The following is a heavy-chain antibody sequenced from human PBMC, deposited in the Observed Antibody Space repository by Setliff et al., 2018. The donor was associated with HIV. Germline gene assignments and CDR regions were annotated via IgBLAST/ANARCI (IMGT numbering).Heavy chain of an antibody. J-gene: IGHJ3*02. D-gene: IGHD3-16*01. V-gene: IGHV5-51*01. CDR1: GYSFTNYW. CDR2: IYPGDAKY. Sequence: PGESLTISCKGSGYSFTNYWIGWVRQMPGKGLEWMGIIYPGDAKYRKSPSFQGQVTISVDKSISTAYLQWRSLKASDTAMYYCARLKLVAVGDPPEAFDIWGQGTMVTVSS. CDR3: ARLKLVAVGDPPEAFDI.